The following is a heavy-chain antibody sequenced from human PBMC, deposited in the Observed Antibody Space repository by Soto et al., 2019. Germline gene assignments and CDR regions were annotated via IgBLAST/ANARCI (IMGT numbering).Heavy chain of an antibody. J-gene: IGHJ6*03. Sequence: ASVKVSCKASGYTFTSYAMHWARQAPGQRLEWMGWINAGNGNTKYSQKFQGRVTITRDTSASTAYMELSSLRSEDTAVYYCARDIGYCSGGSCRPVVYYYYMDVWGKGTTVTVSS. CDR1: GYTFTSYA. CDR3: ARDIGYCSGGSCRPVVYYYYMDV. D-gene: IGHD2-15*01. CDR2: INAGNGNT. V-gene: IGHV1-3*01.